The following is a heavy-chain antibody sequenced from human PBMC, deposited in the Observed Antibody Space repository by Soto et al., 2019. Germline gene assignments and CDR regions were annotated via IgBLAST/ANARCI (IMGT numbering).Heavy chain of an antibody. Sequence: PGGSLRLSCAASGFTFNTYSLHWVRQAPGKGLEWVGVISSDGTQKYYADSVKGRFTFSRDNSKNSLHLQMDSLRTEDTAVYYCARDARGVGTFDYWGHGTLATGSS. CDR2: ISSDGTQK. D-gene: IGHD1-1*01. J-gene: IGHJ4*01. CDR1: GFTFNTYS. V-gene: IGHV3-30*14. CDR3: ARDARGVGTFDY.